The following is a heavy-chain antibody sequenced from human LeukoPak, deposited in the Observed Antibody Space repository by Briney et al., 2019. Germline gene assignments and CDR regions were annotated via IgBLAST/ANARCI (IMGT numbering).Heavy chain of an antibody. CDR1: GYSISSGYY. D-gene: IGHD2-21*01. J-gene: IGHJ3*02. Sequence: PSETLSLTCAVSGYSISSGYYWGWIRQPPGKGLEWIGSIYHSGSTYYNPSLKSRVTISVDTSKNQFSLKLSSVTAADTAVYYCARGVFIWGQGTMVTVSP. CDR3: ARGVFI. CDR2: IYHSGST. V-gene: IGHV4-38-2*01.